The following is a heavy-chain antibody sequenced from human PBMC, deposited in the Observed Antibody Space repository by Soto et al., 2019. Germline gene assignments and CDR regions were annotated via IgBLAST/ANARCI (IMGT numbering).Heavy chain of an antibody. CDR3: ARDSVRNTVTTFYYNYGMDV. CDR2: ISSSSYI. J-gene: IGHJ6*02. CDR1: GFTFSTYS. V-gene: IGHV3-21*06. Sequence: GGSLRLSCAASGFTFSTYSMNWVRQAPGKGLEWVSPISSSSYIYYADSVKGRFTISRDNVKNSLYLQMNSLTAEDTAVYYCARDSVRNTVTTFYYNYGMDVWGQGTTVTVSS. D-gene: IGHD4-4*01.